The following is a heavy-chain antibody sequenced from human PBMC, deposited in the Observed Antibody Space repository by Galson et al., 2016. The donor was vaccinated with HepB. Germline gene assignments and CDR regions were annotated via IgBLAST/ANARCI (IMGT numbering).Heavy chain of an antibody. CDR3: GATPTTMYGMDI. CDR1: GYTSITYG. D-gene: IGHD1-1*01. CDR2: ISGYNGDT. Sequence: SVKVSCKASGYTSITYGFSWVRQAPGQGLEWVGFISGYNGDTKYAQKVQGRVTMTTDTSTRTAYMELRSLRSDDTAVYYCGATPTTMYGMDIWGQGTTVTVSS. J-gene: IGHJ6*02. V-gene: IGHV1-18*01.